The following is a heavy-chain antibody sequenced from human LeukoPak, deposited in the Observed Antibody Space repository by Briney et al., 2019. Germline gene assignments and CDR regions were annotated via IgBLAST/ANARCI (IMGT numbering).Heavy chain of an antibody. V-gene: IGHV4-4*02. CDR2: IYHTGST. CDR1: GGSISSIIW. CDR3: ARDGAAVGTGVDP. D-gene: IGHD6-13*01. J-gene: IGHJ5*02. Sequence: SETLSLTCAVSGGSISSIIWWSWVRQPPVKGLEWIGEIYHTGSTNYSPSLKSRVTISIDTSKNQFSLEFNSVTAADTAIYYCARDGAAVGTGVDPWGQGTLVTVSS.